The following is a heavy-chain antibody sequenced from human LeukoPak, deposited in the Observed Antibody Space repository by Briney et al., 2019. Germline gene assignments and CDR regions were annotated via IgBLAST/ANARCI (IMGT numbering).Heavy chain of an antibody. Sequence: ASVKVSCQASGYTFTGYYMHWVRQAPGQGLEWMGRINPNSGDTNYAQKFQGRATMTRDTSSSTAYMELTRLRSDDTAVYYCARTIVGATDFNYWGQGTLVTVSS. J-gene: IGHJ4*02. CDR3: ARTIVGATDFNY. CDR1: GYTFTGYY. D-gene: IGHD1-26*01. V-gene: IGHV1-2*06. CDR2: INPNSGDT.